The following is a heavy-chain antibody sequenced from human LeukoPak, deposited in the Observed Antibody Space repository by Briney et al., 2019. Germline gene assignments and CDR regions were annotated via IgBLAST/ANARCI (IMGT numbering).Heavy chain of an antibody. J-gene: IGHJ4*02. CDR3: ARVGASSGYYYFDY. Sequence: ASVKVSCKASGYTFTSYGISWVRQAPGQGLERMGWISAYNGNTNYAQKLQGRVTMTTDTSTSTAYMELRSLRSDDTAVYYCARVGASSGYYYFDYWGQGTLVTVSS. D-gene: IGHD3-22*01. CDR1: GYTFTSYG. CDR2: ISAYNGNT. V-gene: IGHV1-18*01.